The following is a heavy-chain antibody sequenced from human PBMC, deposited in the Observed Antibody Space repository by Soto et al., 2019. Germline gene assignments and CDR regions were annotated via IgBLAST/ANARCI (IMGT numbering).Heavy chain of an antibody. CDR3: ARDLTRFCSGGSCPFPM. CDR2: VSYYNGNT. V-gene: IGHV1-18*01. Sequence: QAQLVQSGAEVKKPGASVKVACTASEDIFNNFGITWVRQAPGQGLEWLGWVSYYNGNTNYAHRLQGRVFMTTDTATSTAYLELRSLTFNDTAVYYCARDLTRFCSGGSCPFPMRGQGTQVIVSS. D-gene: IGHD2-15*01. CDR1: EDIFNNFG. J-gene: IGHJ4*02.